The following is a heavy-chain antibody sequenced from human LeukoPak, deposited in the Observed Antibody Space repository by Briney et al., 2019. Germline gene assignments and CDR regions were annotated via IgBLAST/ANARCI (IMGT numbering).Heavy chain of an antibody. CDR3: VRESRGWYEDS. D-gene: IGHD6-19*01. CDR1: GGSISSYY. CDR2: IYYSGST. Sequence: PSETLSLTCTVSGGSISSYYWSWIRQPPGKGLEWIGYIYYSGSTNYNPSLKSRITISLDTSKNQFSLRLYSVTAADTATYYCVRESRGWYEDSWGQGTLVTVSS. V-gene: IGHV4-4*08. J-gene: IGHJ4*02.